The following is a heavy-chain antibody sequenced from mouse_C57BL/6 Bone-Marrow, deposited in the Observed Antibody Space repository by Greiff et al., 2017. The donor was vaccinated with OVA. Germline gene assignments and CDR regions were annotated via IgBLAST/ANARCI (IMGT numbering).Heavy chain of an antibody. Sequence: VQLKESGGGLVQPKGSLKLSCAASGFTFNTYAMHWVRQAPGKGLEWVARIRSKSSNYATYYADSVKDRFTISRDDSQSMLYLQMNNLKTEDTAMYYCVREDYYGSSYLFAYWGQGTLVTVSA. CDR1: GFTFNTYA. D-gene: IGHD1-1*01. J-gene: IGHJ3*01. V-gene: IGHV10-3*01. CDR2: IRSKSSNYAT. CDR3: VREDYYGSSYLFAY.